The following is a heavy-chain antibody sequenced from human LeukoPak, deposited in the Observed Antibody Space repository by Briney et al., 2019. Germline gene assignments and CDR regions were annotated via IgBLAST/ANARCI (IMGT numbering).Heavy chain of an antibody. CDR2: ISAYNGNT. D-gene: IGHD5-24*01. J-gene: IGHJ5*02. Sequence: GWISAYNGNTNYAQQLQCRVTTTTDTSTSTAYMELRSLRSDDTAVYYCARDQRDGGTERSPWGQGTLVTVSS. CDR3: ARDQRDGGTERSP. V-gene: IGHV1-18*01.